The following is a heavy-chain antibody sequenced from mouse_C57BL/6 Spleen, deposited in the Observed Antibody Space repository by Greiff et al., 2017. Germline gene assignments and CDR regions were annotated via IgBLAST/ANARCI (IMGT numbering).Heavy chain of an antibody. CDR3: ASPWDWNLDY. CDR1: GYSFTSYY. CDR2: IYPGSGNT. J-gene: IGHJ2*01. Sequence: VQLQQSGPELVKPGASVKISCKASGYSFTSYYIHWVKQRPGQGLEWIGWIYPGSGNTKYNEKFKGKATLTADTSSSTAYMQLSSLTSEDSAVYYCASPWDWNLDYWGQGTTLTVSS. D-gene: IGHD4-1*01. V-gene: IGHV1-66*01.